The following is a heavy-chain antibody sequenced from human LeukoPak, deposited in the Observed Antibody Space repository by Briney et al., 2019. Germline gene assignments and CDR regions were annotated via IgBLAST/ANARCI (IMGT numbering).Heavy chain of an antibody. CDR3: ASARVLGYCSGGSCPFAFDI. J-gene: IGHJ3*02. V-gene: IGHV4-59*08. CDR2: IYYSGST. CDR1: GGSFSGYY. Sequence: SETLSLTCAVYGGSFSGYYWSWIRQPPGKGLEWIGYIYYSGSTNYNPSLKSRVTISVDTSKNQFSLKLSSVTAADTAVYYCASARVLGYCSGGSCPFAFDIWGQGTMVTVSS. D-gene: IGHD2-15*01.